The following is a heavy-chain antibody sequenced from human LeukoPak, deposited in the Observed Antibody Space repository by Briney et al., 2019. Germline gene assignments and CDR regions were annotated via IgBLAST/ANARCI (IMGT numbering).Heavy chain of an antibody. Sequence: GGSLRLSCAASGFTVNNAWMSWVRQAPGKGREWVGRIKSKTDGGTTDYAAPLKGRFTISRDDVKNTVYLQMNSLKTEGTAVYYCTTGEDLDYWGQGTLVTVSS. CDR2: IKSKTDGGTT. D-gene: IGHD2-15*01. J-gene: IGHJ4*02. CDR1: GFTVNNAW. CDR3: TTGEDLDY. V-gene: IGHV3-15*01.